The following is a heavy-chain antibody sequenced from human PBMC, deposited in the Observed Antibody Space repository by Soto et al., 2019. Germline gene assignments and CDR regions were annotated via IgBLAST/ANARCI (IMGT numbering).Heavy chain of an antibody. Sequence: PGGSLRLSCAASGFTFSSYSMNWVRQAPGKGLEWVSYISSSSSTIYYADSVKGRFTISRDNAKNSLYLQMNSLRAEDTAVYYCARDIIDYDFRWGIDAFDIWGQGTMVTVSS. CDR3: ARDIIDYDFRWGIDAFDI. D-gene: IGHD3-3*01. J-gene: IGHJ3*02. V-gene: IGHV3-48*01. CDR2: ISSSSSTI. CDR1: GFTFSSYS.